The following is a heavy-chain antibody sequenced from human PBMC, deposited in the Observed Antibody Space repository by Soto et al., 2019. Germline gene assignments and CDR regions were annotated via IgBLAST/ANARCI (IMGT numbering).Heavy chain of an antibody. J-gene: IGHJ4*02. D-gene: IGHD5-12*01. CDR3: ARSPNSGYESVFDS. CDR2: IYYSGTT. V-gene: IGHV4-59*01. Sequence: PSETLSLTCTVSGGSISTYYLSWIRQPPGKGLEWIGYIYYSGTTNYNPSLKSRVTISVDTSKSQFSLKLSSVTAADTAVYYCARSPNSGYESVFDSWGQGTLVTVSS. CDR1: GGSISTYY.